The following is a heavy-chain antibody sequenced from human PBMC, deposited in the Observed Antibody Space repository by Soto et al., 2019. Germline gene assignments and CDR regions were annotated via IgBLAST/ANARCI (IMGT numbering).Heavy chain of an antibody. Sequence: GGSLRLSCAASGFSFSSYAMSWVRQAPGKGLEWVSSISGSGGSTYYADSVKGRFTISRDNSKNTLYLQMNSLRAEDTAVYYCAKLQGFSGGTFDYWGQGTLVTVSS. V-gene: IGHV3-23*01. CDR1: GFSFSSYA. CDR3: AKLQGFSGGTFDY. J-gene: IGHJ4*02. CDR2: ISGSGGST. D-gene: IGHD3-16*01.